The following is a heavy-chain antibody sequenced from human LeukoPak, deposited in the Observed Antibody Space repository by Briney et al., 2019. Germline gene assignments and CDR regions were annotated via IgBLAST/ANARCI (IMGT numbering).Heavy chain of an antibody. CDR2: ISGSGGST. D-gene: IGHD6-6*01. Sequence: PWGSLRLSCGASGFTLSSNWMTWVRQAPGKGLEWVSAISGSGGSTYYADSVKGRFTISRDNSKNTLYLQMNSLRAEDTAVYYCAKDPSIAAWDDYWGQGTLVTVSS. CDR1: GFTLSSNW. CDR3: AKDPSIAAWDDY. V-gene: IGHV3-23*01. J-gene: IGHJ4*02.